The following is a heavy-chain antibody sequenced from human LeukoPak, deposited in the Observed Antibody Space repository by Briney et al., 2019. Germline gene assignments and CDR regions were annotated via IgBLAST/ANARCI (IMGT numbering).Heavy chain of an antibody. CDR2: IWYDGSNK. CDR3: AKGTPTDY. Sequence: PGRSLRLSCAASGVTFSSYGMHWGRQAPGKGLEWVAVIWYDGSNKYYADSVKGRFTISRDNSKNTLYLQMNSLRAEDTAVYYCAKGTPTDYWGQGTLVTVSS. CDR1: GVTFSSYG. V-gene: IGHV3-33*06. J-gene: IGHJ4*02. D-gene: IGHD2-15*01.